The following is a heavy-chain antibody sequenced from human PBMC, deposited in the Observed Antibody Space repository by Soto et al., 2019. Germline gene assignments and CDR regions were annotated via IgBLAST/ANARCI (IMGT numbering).Heavy chain of an antibody. Sequence: GSLRLSCAASGFTFSSYSMNWVRQAPGKGLEWVSSISSSSSYIYYADSVKGRFTISRDNAKNSLYLQMNSLRAEDTAVYYCARSRRAAAGTVRFDPWGQGTLVTVSS. V-gene: IGHV3-21*01. CDR1: GFTFSSYS. J-gene: IGHJ5*02. CDR2: ISSSSSYI. CDR3: ARSRRAAAGTVRFDP. D-gene: IGHD6-13*01.